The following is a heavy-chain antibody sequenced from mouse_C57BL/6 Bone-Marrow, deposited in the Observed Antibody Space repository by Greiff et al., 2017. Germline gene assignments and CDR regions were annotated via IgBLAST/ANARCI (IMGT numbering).Heavy chain of an antibody. J-gene: IGHJ2*01. D-gene: IGHD2-3*01. CDR3: SAFDGNYCDF. Sequence: EVQLQPSGAELVRPGASVKLSCTASGFNIKDDYIHWVKQRPEQGLEWIGWIDPEIGDTAYASKFQGKATIPSDTSSNTAYLQLSSLTSEDTAVYYCSAFDGNYCDFWGQGTPRTVAS. CDR2: IDPEIGDT. CDR1: GFNIKDDY. V-gene: IGHV14-4*01.